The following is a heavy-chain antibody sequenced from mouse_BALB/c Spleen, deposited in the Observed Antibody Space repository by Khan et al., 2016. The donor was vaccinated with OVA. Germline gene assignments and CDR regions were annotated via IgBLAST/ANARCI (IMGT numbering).Heavy chain of an antibody. CDR1: GYIFSDYT. V-gene: IGHV1-18*01. CDR2: INPNNGDT. D-gene: IGHD1-1*01. Sequence: EVQLQESGPELVKPGASVKISCKASGYIFSDYTMDWVRQSHGKSLEWSGDINPNNGDTFYNQKFKGKATLTVDKSSSTAFMELRSLTSEDTAVYYCARSGYGSQGYWGQGSTLTVSP. J-gene: IGHJ2*01. CDR3: ARSGYGSQGY.